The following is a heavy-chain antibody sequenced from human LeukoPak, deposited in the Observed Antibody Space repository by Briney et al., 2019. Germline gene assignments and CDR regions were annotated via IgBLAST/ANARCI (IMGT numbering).Heavy chain of an antibody. J-gene: IGHJ3*02. V-gene: IGHV1-18*04. CDR2: ISAYNGNT. D-gene: IGHD1-14*01. Sequence: ASVKVSCKASGYTFTSYGISWVRQAPGQGLEWMGWISAYNGNTNYAQKLQGRVTMTTDTSTSTAYMELRSLKASDTAMYYCARRNLAFDIWGQGTMVTVSS. CDR3: ARRNLAFDI. CDR1: GYTFTSYG.